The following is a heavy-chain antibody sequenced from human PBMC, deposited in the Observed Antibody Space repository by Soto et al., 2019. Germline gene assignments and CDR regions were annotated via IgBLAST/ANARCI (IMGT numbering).Heavy chain of an antibody. CDR2: ISAYNGNT. V-gene: IGHV1-18*01. D-gene: IGHD3-10*01. Sequence: ASVKVSCKASGYTFTSYGISWVRQAPGQGLEWMGWISAYNGNTNYAQKLQGRVTMTTDTSTSTAYMELRSLRSDDTAVYYCARDSILLWFGEGYYYYMDVWGKGTTVTVSS. CDR3: ARDSILLWFGEGYYYYMDV. J-gene: IGHJ6*03. CDR1: GYTFTSYG.